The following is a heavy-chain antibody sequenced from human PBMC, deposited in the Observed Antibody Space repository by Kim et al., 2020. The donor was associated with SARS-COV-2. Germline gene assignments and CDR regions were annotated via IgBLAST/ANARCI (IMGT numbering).Heavy chain of an antibody. J-gene: IGHJ1*01. CDR3: ARGEVAAGKNFQH. V-gene: IGHV4-34*01. Sequence: SETLSLTCAVYGGSFSGYYWSWIRQPPGKGLEWIGEINHSGSTNYNPSLKSRVTISVDTSKNQFSLKLSSVTAADTAVYYCARGEVAAGKNFQHWGQGALGSVSS. CDR1: GGSFSGYY. CDR2: INHSGST. D-gene: IGHD6-13*01.